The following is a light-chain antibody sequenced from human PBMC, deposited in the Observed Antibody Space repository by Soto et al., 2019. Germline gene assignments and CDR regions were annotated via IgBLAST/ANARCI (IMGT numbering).Light chain of an antibody. CDR2: DVS. V-gene: IGLV2-14*01. CDR3: SSYTSSSTYV. CDR1: SSDVGGYNY. Sequence: QSVLTQPASVSGSPGQSITISCTGTSSDVGGYNYVSWYQQHPGKAPKFMIYDVSNRPSGVSNRFSGSKSGNTASLTISGLQAEDEADYYCSSYTSSSTYVFGVGTKVTVL. J-gene: IGLJ1*01.